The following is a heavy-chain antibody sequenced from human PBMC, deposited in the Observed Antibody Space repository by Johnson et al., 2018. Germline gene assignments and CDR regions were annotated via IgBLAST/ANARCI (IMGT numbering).Heavy chain of an antibody. Sequence: VQLVQSGGGLVQPGGSLRLSCAASGFTFNRYAMSWVRQAPGRGLEWVSTFAGTSVNTYYADSVRGRFTTSRDNSKNTLFLQRDSPRAEDTAGYYCAKRPGNSSGWYEFFHHWGLGTMVTVSS. J-gene: IGHJ1*01. CDR3: AKRPGNSSGWYEFFHH. CDR2: FAGTSVNT. CDR1: GFTFNRYA. V-gene: IGHV3-23*04. D-gene: IGHD6-19*01.